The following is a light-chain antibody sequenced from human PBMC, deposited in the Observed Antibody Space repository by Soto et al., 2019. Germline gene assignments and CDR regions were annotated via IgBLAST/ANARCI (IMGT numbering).Light chain of an antibody. CDR1: QSVSSNN. CDR3: QQYGSSPET. CDR2: GAS. Sequence: EIVLTQSPGTLSLSPGERATLSCRASQSVSSNNLAWYQQRPGQAPRVVIYGASTRATGIPERFSGSGSGTDFTLSISGLEPEDFAVYYCQQYGSSPETFGQGTKVDI. V-gene: IGKV3-20*01. J-gene: IGKJ1*01.